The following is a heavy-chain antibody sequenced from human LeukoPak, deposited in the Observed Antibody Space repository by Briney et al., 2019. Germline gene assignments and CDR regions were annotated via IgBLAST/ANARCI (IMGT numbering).Heavy chain of an antibody. CDR2: INSDGSST. V-gene: IGHV3-74*01. J-gene: IGHJ6*03. CDR3: ARGGYSYGYPYYYYYYMDV. D-gene: IGHD5-18*01. Sequence: GGSLRLSCAASGFTFGSYWMHWVRQAPGKGLVWVSRINSDGSSTSYADSVKGRFTISRDNAKNTLYLQMNSLRAEDTAVYYCARGGYSYGYPYYYYYYMDVWGEGTTVTVSS. CDR1: GFTFGSYW.